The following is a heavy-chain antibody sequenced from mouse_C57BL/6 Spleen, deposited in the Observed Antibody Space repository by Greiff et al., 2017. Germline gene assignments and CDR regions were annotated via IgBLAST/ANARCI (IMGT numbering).Heavy chain of an antibody. D-gene: IGHD1-1*01. V-gene: IGHV1-42*01. Sequence: EVQLQQSGPELVKPGASVKISCKASGYSFTGYYMNWVKQSPEKSLEWIGEINPSTGGTTYNQKFKAKATLTVDKSSSTAYMQLKSLTSEDSAVYYCARRAITTVVAEYYFDYWGQGTTLTVSS. CDR3: ARRAITTVVAEYYFDY. CDR2: INPSTGGT. J-gene: IGHJ2*01. CDR1: GYSFTGYY.